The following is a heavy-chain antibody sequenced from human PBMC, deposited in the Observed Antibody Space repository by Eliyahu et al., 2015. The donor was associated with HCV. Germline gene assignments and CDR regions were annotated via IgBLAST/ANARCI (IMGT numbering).Heavy chain of an antibody. V-gene: IGHV4-4*07. CDR1: GASITNYY. D-gene: IGHD6-19*01. Sequence: QVQLRESGPGLVKPSETLSLTCTVSGASITNYYWSWIRQPAGKGLEWIGRIYSDGRTNYNPSLKTRVTISLDTSHSQFSLSLRSVTAADTAFYYCARAMNSGWHYFDSWGQGTLVTVSS. CDR2: IYSDGRT. J-gene: IGHJ4*02. CDR3: ARAMNSGWHYFDS.